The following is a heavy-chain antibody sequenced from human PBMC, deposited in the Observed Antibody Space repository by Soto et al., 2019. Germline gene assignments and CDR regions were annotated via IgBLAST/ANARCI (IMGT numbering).Heavy chain of an antibody. CDR1: GGTFSSYT. J-gene: IGHJ6*02. V-gene: IGHV1-69*02. CDR3: ARGAPYYYYGMDV. CDR2: IIPILGIA. Sequence: QVQLVQSGAEVKKPGSSVKVSCKASGGTFSSYTISWVRQAPGQGREWMGRIIPILGIANYAQKFQGRVTITADKATSTAYMELSSLRSEDTAVYYCARGAPYYYYGMDVWGQGTTVTVSS.